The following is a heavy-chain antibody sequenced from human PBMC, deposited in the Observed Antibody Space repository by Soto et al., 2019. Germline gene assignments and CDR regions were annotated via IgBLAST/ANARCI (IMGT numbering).Heavy chain of an antibody. CDR3: ARGLITGSQYSGGWDYFDS. D-gene: IGHD1-26*01. CDR2: IYYSGST. CDR1: GGSISSYY. V-gene: IGHV4-59*12. Sequence: PSETLSLTCTVSGGSISSYYWSWIRQPPGKGLEWIGYIYYSGSTNYNPSLKSRVTISVDTSKNQFSLELSSVTAADTAVYYCARGLITGSQYSGGWDYFDSRGPGTQVTVS. J-gene: IGHJ4*02.